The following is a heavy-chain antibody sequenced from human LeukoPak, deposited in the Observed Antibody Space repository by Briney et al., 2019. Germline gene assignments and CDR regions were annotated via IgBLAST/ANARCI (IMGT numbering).Heavy chain of an antibody. D-gene: IGHD2-2*01. J-gene: IGHJ4*02. Sequence: GGSLRLSCGASGFTFSTYSMNWVRQAPGKGLEWVSSISSSSDYIYYADSVKGRFTISRDNAKNSLYLQMNSLRAEDTAVYYCERERDIVVVAAAMVDYWGQGTLVTVSS. V-gene: IGHV3-21*01. CDR2: ISSSSDYI. CDR3: ERERDIVVVAAAMVDY. CDR1: GFTFSTYS.